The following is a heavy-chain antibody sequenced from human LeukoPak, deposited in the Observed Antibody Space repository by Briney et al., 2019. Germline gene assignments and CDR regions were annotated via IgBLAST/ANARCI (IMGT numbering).Heavy chain of an antibody. CDR1: GGSISSYH. CDR2: IYYSGTT. D-gene: IGHD6-13*01. Sequence: PSETLSLTRTVSGGSISSYHWSWIRQPPGKGLEWIGYIYYSGTTNYNPSLKSRVTISVDTSKNQFSLKLSSVTAADTAVYYCARGVYIAAAQYGYWGQGTLVTVSS. J-gene: IGHJ4*02. CDR3: ARGVYIAAAQYGY. V-gene: IGHV4-59*01.